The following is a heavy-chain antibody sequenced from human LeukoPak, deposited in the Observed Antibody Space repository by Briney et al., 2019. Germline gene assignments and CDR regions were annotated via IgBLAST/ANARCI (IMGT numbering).Heavy chain of an antibody. Sequence: GASVKVSCKASGYTFTGYYMHWVRQAPGQGLEWMGRINAYSGGTNYAQKFQGRVTMTRDTSISTAYMELSRLRSDDTAVYYCARVRSPRFGELSLDYWGQGTLVTVSS. CDR3: ARVRSPRFGELSLDY. J-gene: IGHJ4*02. CDR2: INAYSGGT. CDR1: GYTFTGYY. V-gene: IGHV1-2*06. D-gene: IGHD3-10*01.